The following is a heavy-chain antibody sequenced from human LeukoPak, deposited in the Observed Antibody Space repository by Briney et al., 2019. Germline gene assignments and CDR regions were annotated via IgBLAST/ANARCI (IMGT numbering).Heavy chain of an antibody. CDR3: ARGVEPLAANTLAY. V-gene: IGHV3-23*01. Sequence: GGSLRLSCAASGFTFSSYAMSWVRQAPGKGLEWVSVISDSGGSTNSADSVKGRFTISRDNSKNTVYLQMNSLRAEDTAVYYCARGVEPLAANTLAYWGQGTLVTVSS. CDR1: GFTFSSYA. CDR2: ISDSGGST. D-gene: IGHD1-14*01. J-gene: IGHJ4*02.